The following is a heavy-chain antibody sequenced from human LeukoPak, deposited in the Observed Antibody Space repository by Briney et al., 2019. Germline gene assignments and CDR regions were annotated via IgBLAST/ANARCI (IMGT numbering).Heavy chain of an antibody. CDR3: AKESTLQYIAVAGRLYDY. CDR2: ISGSGGST. J-gene: IGHJ4*02. D-gene: IGHD6-19*01. V-gene: IGHV3-23*01. CDR1: GFTFSSYA. Sequence: GGPLRLSCAASGFTFSSYAMSWVRQAPGKGLEWVSAISGSGGSTYYADSVKGRFTISRDNSKNTLYLQMNSLRAEDTAVYYCAKESTLQYIAVAGRLYDYWGQGTLVTVSS.